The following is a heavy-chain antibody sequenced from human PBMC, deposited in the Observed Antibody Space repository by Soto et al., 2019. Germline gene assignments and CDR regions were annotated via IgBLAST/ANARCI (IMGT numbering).Heavy chain of an antibody. D-gene: IGHD5-12*01. CDR1: GFTSSSYW. J-gene: IGHJ6*02. CDR2: IKQDGSEK. Sequence: GXXRLSCAASGFTSSSYWMSWVRQAPGKGLEWVANIKQDGSEKYYVDSVKGRFTISRDNAKNSLYLQMNRLRDEDTAVYYCARDPNILATMGSIYYYYGMDVWGQGTTVTVSS. CDR3: ARDPNILATMGSIYYYYGMDV. V-gene: IGHV3-7*01.